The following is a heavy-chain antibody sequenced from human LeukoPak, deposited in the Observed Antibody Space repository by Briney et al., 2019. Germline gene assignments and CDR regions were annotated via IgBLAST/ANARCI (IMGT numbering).Heavy chain of an antibody. Sequence: PGGSLRLSCAASGFTFSSYSMNWVRQAPGKGLEWIGYIYYSGSTSYNPSLKSRVTISVDTSKNQFSLKLSSVTAADTAVYYCARGPGWGHYYDSSGYFHDAFDIWGQGTMVTVSS. CDR3: ARGPGWGHYYDSSGYFHDAFDI. J-gene: IGHJ3*02. V-gene: IGHV4-59*01. CDR2: IYYSGST. D-gene: IGHD3-22*01. CDR1: GFTFSSYS.